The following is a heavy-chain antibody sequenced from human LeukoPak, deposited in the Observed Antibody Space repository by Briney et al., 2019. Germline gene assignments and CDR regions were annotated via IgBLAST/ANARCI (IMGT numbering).Heavy chain of an antibody. CDR3: TTTSIAVAGPFDY. CDR1: GFTFSNAW. Sequence: PGGSLRLSCAASGFTFSNAWMSWVRQAPGKGLEWVGRIKSKTDGGTIDYAAPVKGRFTISRDDSKNTLYLQMNSLKTEDTAVYYCTTTSIAVAGPFDYWGQGTLVTVSS. CDR2: IKSKTDGGTI. D-gene: IGHD6-19*01. J-gene: IGHJ4*02. V-gene: IGHV3-15*01.